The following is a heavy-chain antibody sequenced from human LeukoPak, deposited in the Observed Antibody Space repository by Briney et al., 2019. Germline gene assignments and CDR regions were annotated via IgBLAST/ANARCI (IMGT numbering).Heavy chain of an antibody. Sequence: GGSLRLSCAASGFSFSSYWISWVRQAPGKGLEWVGFIRSKAYGGTTEYAASVKGRFTISRDDSKSIAYLQMNSLKTEDTAVYYCTRGRRATHDYWGQGTLVTVSS. CDR3: TRGRRATHDY. CDR2: IRSKAYGGTT. CDR1: GFSFSSYW. V-gene: IGHV3-49*04. J-gene: IGHJ4*02. D-gene: IGHD1-26*01.